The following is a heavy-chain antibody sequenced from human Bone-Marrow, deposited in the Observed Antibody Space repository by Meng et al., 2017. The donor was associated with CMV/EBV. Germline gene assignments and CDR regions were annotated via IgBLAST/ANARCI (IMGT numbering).Heavy chain of an antibody. V-gene: IGHV3-23*01. D-gene: IGHD6-19*01. CDR2: ISGSGGST. Sequence: GGSLRLSCAASGFTFSSYAMSWVRQAPGKGLEWVSAISGSGGSTYYADSVKGRFTISRDNSKNTLYLQMNSLRAEDTAVYYCAKNFRSLIAVAGPFDYWGQGTLVTGSS. CDR3: AKNFRSLIAVAGPFDY. CDR1: GFTFSSYA. J-gene: IGHJ4*02.